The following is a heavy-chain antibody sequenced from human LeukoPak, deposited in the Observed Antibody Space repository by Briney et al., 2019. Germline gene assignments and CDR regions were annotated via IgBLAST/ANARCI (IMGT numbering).Heavy chain of an antibody. Sequence: GASVKVSCKASGGTFSSYAISWVRQAPGQELEWMGGIIPIFGTANYAQKFQGRVTITADESTSTAYMELSSLRSEDTAVYYCASNYGDYGAYYYYYGMDVWGQGTTVTVSS. CDR2: IIPIFGTA. J-gene: IGHJ6*02. CDR1: GGTFSSYA. D-gene: IGHD4-17*01. CDR3: ASNYGDYGAYYYYYGMDV. V-gene: IGHV1-69*13.